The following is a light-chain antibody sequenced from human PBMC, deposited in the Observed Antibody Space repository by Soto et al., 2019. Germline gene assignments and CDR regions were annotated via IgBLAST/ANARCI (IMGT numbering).Light chain of an antibody. V-gene: IGKV3D-15*01. CDR2: GAS. CDR3: QQYNNWPFT. J-gene: IGKJ3*01. CDR1: QSVSSN. Sequence: EIVLTQSPGTLSLSPGERATLSCRASQSVSSNYLAWYQQKPGQAPRLLIYGASTRATGIPARFSGSGSGTEFTLTISSLQSEDFAVYYCQQYNNWPFTFGPGTKVDIK.